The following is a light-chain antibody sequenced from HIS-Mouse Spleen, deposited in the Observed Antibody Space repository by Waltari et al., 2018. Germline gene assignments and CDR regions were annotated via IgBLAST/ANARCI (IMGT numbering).Light chain of an antibody. CDR2: DVS. J-gene: IGLJ1*01. CDR1: SSDVGGYNY. Sequence: ITISCTGTSSDVGGYNYVSWYQQHPGKAPKLMIYDVSNRPSGVSNRFSGSKSGNTASLTISGLQAEDESDYYCSSYTSSSTLVFGTGTKVTVL. V-gene: IGLV2-14*03. CDR3: SSYTSSSTLV.